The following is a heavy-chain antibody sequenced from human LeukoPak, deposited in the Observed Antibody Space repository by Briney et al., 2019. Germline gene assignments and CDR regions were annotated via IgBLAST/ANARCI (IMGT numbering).Heavy chain of an antibody. D-gene: IGHD4-17*01. CDR3: ARGGGNIVDYGDYVLDYYYYYMDV. CDR1: GGSISSYY. J-gene: IGHJ6*03. V-gene: IGHV4-59*12. Sequence: PSETLSLTCTVSGGSISSYYWSWIRQPPGKGLEWIGYIYYSGSTNYNPSLKSRVTISVDTSKNQFSLKLNSVTPEDTAVYYCARGGGNIVDYGDYVLDYYYYYMDVWGKGTTVTISS. CDR2: IYYSGST.